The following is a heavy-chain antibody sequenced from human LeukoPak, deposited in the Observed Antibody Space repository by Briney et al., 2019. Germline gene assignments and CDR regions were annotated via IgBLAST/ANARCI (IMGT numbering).Heavy chain of an antibody. J-gene: IGHJ4*02. CDR2: IRHDGTNE. Sequence: GGSLRLSCAASGSTFSNYGMHWVRQAPGKGLEWVAFIRHDGTNENYADSVRVRFTISRDNSKNTLHLQMNSLRAEDTAVYYCAKGAYRLDYWGQGTLVTVSS. CDR1: GSTFSNYG. V-gene: IGHV3-30*02. D-gene: IGHD3-16*01. CDR3: AKGAYRLDY.